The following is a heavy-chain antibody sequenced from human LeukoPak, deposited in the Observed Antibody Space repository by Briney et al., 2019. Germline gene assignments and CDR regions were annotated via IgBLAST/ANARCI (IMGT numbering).Heavy chain of an antibody. D-gene: IGHD3-10*01. CDR2: FAPEHGET. Sequence: ASVKVSCKVSGYTLTELSIQWVRQAPGKGLEWMGGFAPEHGETIYAQTLQGRVTMTEDTSLDTAYMELTTLISEDTAVYYCATARFGDHHDAFDIWGQGTMVTVSS. J-gene: IGHJ3*02. V-gene: IGHV1-24*01. CDR3: ATARFGDHHDAFDI. CDR1: GYTLTELS.